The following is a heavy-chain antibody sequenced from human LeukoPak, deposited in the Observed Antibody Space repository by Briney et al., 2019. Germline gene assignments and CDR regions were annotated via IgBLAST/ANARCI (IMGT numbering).Heavy chain of an antibody. CDR2: ISGSGGST. V-gene: IGHV3-23*01. Sequence: GGSLRLSCAASGFTFSSYAMSWVRQAPGKGLEWVSAISGSGGSTYYADSVKGRFTISRDNSKNTLYLQMDSLRAEDTAVYYCTKNWRFGELLWWGQRTLVTVSS. D-gene: IGHD3-10*01. J-gene: IGHJ4*02. CDR1: GFTFSSYA. CDR3: TKNWRFGELLW.